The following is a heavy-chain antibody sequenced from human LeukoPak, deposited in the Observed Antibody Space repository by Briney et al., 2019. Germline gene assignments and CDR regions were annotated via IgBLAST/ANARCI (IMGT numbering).Heavy chain of an antibody. V-gene: IGHV3-48*03. CDR2: ISSSGKTI. Sequence: PGGSLRLSCEASGFTFSSYEMNWVRQAPGKGLEWVSYISSSGKTIYYADSTKGRFTVSRDNAKNSLYLQMNSLRAEDTAVYYCATTSIAAAVPGCFAYWGQGTLVTVFS. J-gene: IGHJ4*02. CDR3: ATTSIAAAVPGCFAY. CDR1: GFTFSSYE. D-gene: IGHD6-13*01.